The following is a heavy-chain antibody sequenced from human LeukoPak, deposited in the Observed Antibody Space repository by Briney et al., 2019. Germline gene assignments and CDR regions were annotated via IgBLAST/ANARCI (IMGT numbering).Heavy chain of an antibody. Sequence: ASVKVSCKASGYTFTSYDINWVRQATGQGLEWMGWMNPNSGNTGYAQKFQGRVTITRNTSISTAYMELSSLRSEDTAVYYCARVQYDFWSGYYRINAFDIRGQGTMVTVSS. CDR1: GYTFTSYD. D-gene: IGHD3-3*01. CDR2: MNPNSGNT. J-gene: IGHJ3*02. V-gene: IGHV1-8*03. CDR3: ARVQYDFWSGYYRINAFDI.